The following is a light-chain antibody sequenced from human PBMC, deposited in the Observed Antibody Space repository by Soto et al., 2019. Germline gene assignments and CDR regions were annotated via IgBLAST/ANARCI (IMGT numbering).Light chain of an antibody. CDR1: QSVRSSY. CDR2: GAS. CDR3: QQYGSSPQT. V-gene: IGKV3-20*01. Sequence: EIVLAQSPGTLSLSAGERATLSCRASQSVRSSYLAWYQQKPGQAPRLLIYGASSRATGIRDRFSGSASGTDFTLTISRLEPEDFAVYYCQQYGSSPQTFGQGTKLEIK. J-gene: IGKJ2*01.